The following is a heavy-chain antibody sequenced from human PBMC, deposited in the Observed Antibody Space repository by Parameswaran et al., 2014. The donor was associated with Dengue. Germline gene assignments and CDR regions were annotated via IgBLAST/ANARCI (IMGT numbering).Heavy chain of an antibody. V-gene: IGHV4-34*01. CDR3: ARVSPSSSIDY. J-gene: IGHJ4*02. Sequence: AGGSLRLSCAVYGGSFSGYYWSWIRQPPGKGLEWIGEINHSGSTNYNPSLKSRVTISVDTSKNQFSLKLSSVTAADTAVYYCARVSPSSSIDYWGQGTLVTVSS. CDR2: INHSGST. CDR1: GGSFSGYY.